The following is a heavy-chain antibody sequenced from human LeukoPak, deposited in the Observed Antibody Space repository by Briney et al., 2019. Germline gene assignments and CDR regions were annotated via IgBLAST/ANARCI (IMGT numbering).Heavy chain of an antibody. CDR2: TYYRSTWYN. CDR1: GDSDSSNDVA. J-gene: IGHJ5*02. CDR3: ARRLTQYDCFDP. V-gene: IGHV6-1*01. D-gene: IGHD2-2*01. Sequence: PSETLSLTCAISGDSDSSNDVAWNWIRQSPSRGLEWLGRTYYRSTWYNDYAVSVRGRITVNPDTSKNQFSLHLNSVTPEDTAVYYCARRLTQYDCFDPWGQGILVTVSS.